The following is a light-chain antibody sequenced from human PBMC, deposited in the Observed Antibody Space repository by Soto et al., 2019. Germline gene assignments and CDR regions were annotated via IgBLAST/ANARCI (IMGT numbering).Light chain of an antibody. CDR2: GAS. CDR1: QSVSSD. J-gene: IGKJ1*01. Sequence: ETVMTQSPATVSVSPGERATLSCRASQSVSSDLAWYQQKPGQAPRLLIYGASTRATGIPARFSGSRSGTEFTLTINSLHSEDFAVYYCQQYNKWPRTFGQGTMVDIK. CDR3: QQYNKWPRT. V-gene: IGKV3-15*01.